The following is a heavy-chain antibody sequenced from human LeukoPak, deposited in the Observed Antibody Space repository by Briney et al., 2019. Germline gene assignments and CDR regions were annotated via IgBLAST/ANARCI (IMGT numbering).Heavy chain of an antibody. Sequence: GASVKVSCKASGYTFTSYAMNWVRQAPGQGLEWMGWINTNTGNPTYAQGFTGRFVFSLDTSVSTAYLQISSLKAEDTAVYYCARDISITMIVEGNYYYYYYMDVWGKGTTVTVSS. J-gene: IGHJ6*03. D-gene: IGHD3-22*01. CDR1: GYTFTSYA. CDR2: INTNTGNP. V-gene: IGHV7-4-1*02. CDR3: ARDISITMIVEGNYYYYYYMDV.